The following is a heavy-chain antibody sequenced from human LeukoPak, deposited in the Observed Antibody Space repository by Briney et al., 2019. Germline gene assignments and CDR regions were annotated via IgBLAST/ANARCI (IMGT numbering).Heavy chain of an antibody. CDR1: GYSISSGCH. D-gene: IGHD6-19*01. CDR2: INHSGST. V-gene: IGHV4-38-2*02. Sequence: SETLSLTCAVSGYSISSGCHWGSIRQSPGKGLEWIGSINHSGSTYYNPSLKGRVTISLDTSKNQFSLKLSSVTAADTAVYYCARDPGGSSGWYFDYWGQGTLVTVSS. CDR3: ARDPGGSSGWYFDY. J-gene: IGHJ4*02.